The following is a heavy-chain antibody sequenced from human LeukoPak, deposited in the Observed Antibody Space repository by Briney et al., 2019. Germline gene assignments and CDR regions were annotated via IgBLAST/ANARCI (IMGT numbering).Heavy chain of an antibody. D-gene: IGHD3-3*01. CDR3: ARGVPEYYDFWSGYFYYFDY. V-gene: IGHV4-59*11. J-gene: IGHJ4*02. CDR2: IYYSGST. CDR1: GGSISRHY. Sequence: PSETLSLTCTVSGGSISRHYWSWIRQPPGKGLEWIGYIYYSGSTNYNPSLKSLVTIAVDTSKNQFSLKLTSVTAADTAVYYCARGVPEYYDFWSGYFYYFDYWGQGTLVTVSS.